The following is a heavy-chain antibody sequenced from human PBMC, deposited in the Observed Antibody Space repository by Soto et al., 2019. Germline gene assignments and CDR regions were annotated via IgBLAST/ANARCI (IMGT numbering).Heavy chain of an antibody. V-gene: IGHV4-39*01. CDR3: ARLIVATIPYMDV. Sequence: SETLSLTCTVSGGSISSSSYYWGWIRQPPGKGLEWIGSIYYSGSTYYNPSLKSRVTISVDTSKNQFSLKLSSVTAADTAVYYCARLIVATIPYMDVWGKGTAVTVSS. J-gene: IGHJ6*03. CDR2: IYYSGST. CDR1: GGSISSSSYY. D-gene: IGHD5-12*01.